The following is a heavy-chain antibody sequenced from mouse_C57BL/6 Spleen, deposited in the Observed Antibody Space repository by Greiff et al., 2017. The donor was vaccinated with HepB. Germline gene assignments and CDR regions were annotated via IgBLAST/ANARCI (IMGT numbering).Heavy chain of an antibody. Sequence: QVQLKQPGAELVRPGSSVKLSCKASGYTFTSYWMHWVKQRPIQGLEWIGNIDPSDSETHYNQKFKDKATLTVDKSSSTAYMQLSSLTSEDSAVYYCASAGYYWYFDVWGTGTTVTVSS. CDR2: IDPSDSET. CDR3: ASAGYYWYFDV. V-gene: IGHV1-52*01. D-gene: IGHD2-2*01. CDR1: GYTFTSYW. J-gene: IGHJ1*03.